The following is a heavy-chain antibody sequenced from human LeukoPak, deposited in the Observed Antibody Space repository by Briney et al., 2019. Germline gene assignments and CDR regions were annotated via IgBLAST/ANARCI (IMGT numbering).Heavy chain of an antibody. CDR1: GGTFSDYA. D-gene: IGHD3-22*01. CDR3: AKAHDSSGFQAY. CDR2: IIPVFGTP. J-gene: IGHJ4*02. V-gene: IGHV1-69*06. Sequence: SVKVSCKASGGTFSDYAISWVRRAPGQGLEWMGEIIPVFGTPNYAQKFQGRVTITADKSASTAYMEVGSLRSEDTAVYYCAKAHDSSGFQAYWGQGTLVTVSS.